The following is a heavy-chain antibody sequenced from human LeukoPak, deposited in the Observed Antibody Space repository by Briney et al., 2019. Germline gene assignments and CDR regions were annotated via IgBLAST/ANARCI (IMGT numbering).Heavy chain of an antibody. CDR1: GFTFSSYP. Sequence: GGSLRLSCAASGFTFSSYPIHWVRQAPGKGLDWVALISSDGSDKKYADSVKGRFTISRDNSKNTLYLQMNSLRAEDTAVYYCAVGPYYFDYWGQGTLVTVSS. V-gene: IGHV3-30-3*01. CDR2: ISSDGSDK. J-gene: IGHJ4*02. CDR3: AVGPYYFDY.